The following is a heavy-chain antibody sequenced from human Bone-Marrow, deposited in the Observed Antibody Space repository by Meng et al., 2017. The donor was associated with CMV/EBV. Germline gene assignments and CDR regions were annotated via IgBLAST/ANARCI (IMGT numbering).Heavy chain of an antibody. J-gene: IGHJ4*02. CDR2: IKEDGSEK. CDR1: GFTFDNYW. Sequence: GESLKISCAASGFTFDNYWMTWVRQAPGKGLEWVANIKEDGSEKNYVDSVKGRFTISRDNSNNLVHLQMSDLRAEDTSVYYCARWGGEGSTSGFDYWGQGTLVTVSS. D-gene: IGHD2/OR15-2a*01. CDR3: ARWGGEGSTSGFDY. V-gene: IGHV3-7*01.